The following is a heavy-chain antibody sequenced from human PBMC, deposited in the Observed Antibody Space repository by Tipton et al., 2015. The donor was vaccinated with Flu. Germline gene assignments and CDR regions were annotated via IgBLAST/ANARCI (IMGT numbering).Heavy chain of an antibody. CDR3: ARGPLPDSTWYNGMDV. CDR1: GFTFSTYD. Sequence: GSLRLSCEASGFTFSTYDMHWVRHSTGKGLQWVSGIGTSGDTYYSGSVKGRFTVSRENAKNSVYLQMRSLRDGDTAVYYCARGPLPDSTWYNGMDVWGQGTTVTVFS. J-gene: IGHJ6*02. V-gene: IGHV3-13*01. D-gene: IGHD6-13*01. CDR2: IGTSGDT.